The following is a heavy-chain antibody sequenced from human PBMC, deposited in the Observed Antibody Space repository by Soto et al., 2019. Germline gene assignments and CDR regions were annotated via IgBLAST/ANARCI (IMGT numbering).Heavy chain of an antibody. J-gene: IGHJ4*02. CDR1: GGSVSYKTYY. CDR2: VYYSGTT. CDR3: VXTTAVPNTLRSRYFFDY. V-gene: IGHV4-61*01. D-gene: IGHD4-17*01. Sequence: SETLSLTCSVSGGSVSYKTYYWGWIRQPPGKGLEWIGYVYYSGTTNYNPSLKSRVTISVDLSKNRFSLRLSSVTTADTALYYCVXTTAVPNTLRSRYFFDYWGQGTLVTVSS.